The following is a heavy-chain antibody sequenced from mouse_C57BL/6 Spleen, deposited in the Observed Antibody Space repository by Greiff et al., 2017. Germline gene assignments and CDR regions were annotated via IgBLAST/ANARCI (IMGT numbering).Heavy chain of an antibody. CDR1: GYSITSGYD. D-gene: IGHD1-1*01. V-gene: IGHV3-1*01. CDR2: ISYSGST. CDR3: ARDYGSSYDWYFDV. J-gene: IGHJ1*03. Sequence: EVQVVESGPGMVKPSQSLSLTCTVTGYSITSGYDWHWIRHFPGNKLEWMGYISYSGSTNYNPSLKSRISITHDTSKNHFFLKLNSVTTEDTATYYCARDYGSSYDWYFDVWGTGTTVTVSS.